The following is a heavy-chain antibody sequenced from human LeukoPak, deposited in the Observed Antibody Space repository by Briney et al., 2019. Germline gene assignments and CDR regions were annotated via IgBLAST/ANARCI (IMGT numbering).Heavy chain of an antibody. CDR3: ASLGMVTAGYYYYGMDV. CDR2: INPNSGGT. V-gene: IGHV1-2*02. Sequence: ASVKVSCKSSGYTFTGYYMRWVRQAPGQGLEWMRWINPNSGGTNYAQKFQGRVTMTRDTSISTAYMELSRLRSDDTAVYYCASLGMVTAGYYYYGMDVWGQGTTVTVSS. J-gene: IGHJ6*02. D-gene: IGHD2-21*02. CDR1: GYTFTGYY.